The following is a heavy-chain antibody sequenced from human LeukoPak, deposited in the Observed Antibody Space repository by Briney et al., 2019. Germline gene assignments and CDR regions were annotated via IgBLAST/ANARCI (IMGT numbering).Heavy chain of an antibody. Sequence: GGSLRLSCAASGFTFSSYAMHWVRQAPGKGLEWVAVISYDGSNKYYADSVKGRFTISRDNSKNTLYLQMNSLRAEDTAVYYCARDGYSPMDWAQGTLVTVSS. J-gene: IGHJ4*02. CDR1: GFTFSSYA. D-gene: IGHD5-18*01. CDR3: ARDGYSPMD. V-gene: IGHV3-30-3*01. CDR2: ISYDGSNK.